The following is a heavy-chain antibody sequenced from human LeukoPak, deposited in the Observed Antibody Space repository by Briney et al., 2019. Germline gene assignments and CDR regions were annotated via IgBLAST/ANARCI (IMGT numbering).Heavy chain of an antibody. V-gene: IGHV1-46*01. CDR2: INPSDGAT. CDR3: AREQGGGLSGNLGGLFASYYTYYYMDV. CDR1: GYTFAMYY. D-gene: IGHD1-26*01. J-gene: IGHJ6*03. Sequence: ASVKVSCKASGYTFAMYYIHWVRQAPGQGLEWMGMINPSDGATTYAQRFQGRLTMTRDMSTTTVYMDLRSLRSEDTAVYFCAREQGGGLSGNLGGLFASYYTYYYMDVWGRGATVTVSS.